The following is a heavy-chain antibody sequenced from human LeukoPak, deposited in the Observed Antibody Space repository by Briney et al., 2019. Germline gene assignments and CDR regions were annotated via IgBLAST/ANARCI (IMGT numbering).Heavy chain of an antibody. CDR3: AKYGTGYFDY. CDR1: GYTLSRYG. J-gene: IGHJ4*02. D-gene: IGHD2-8*02. Sequence: ASVKVSCKASGYTLSRYGISWVRQAPGQGLEWMGWVSGNNDNIDYAEKFQGRITMTTDTPTSTAYMELRSLTSDDTAIYYCAKYGTGYFDYWGQGTLITVSS. CDR2: VSGNNDNI. V-gene: IGHV1-18*01.